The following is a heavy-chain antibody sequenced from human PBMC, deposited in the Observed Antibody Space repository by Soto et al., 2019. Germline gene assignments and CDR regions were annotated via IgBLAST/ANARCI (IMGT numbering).Heavy chain of an antibody. V-gene: IGHV5-51*01. CDR2: IYPGDSDT. J-gene: IGHJ3*02. CDR1: GYSFTSYW. CDR3: ARHRAPYYYDSSDAFDI. D-gene: IGHD3-22*01. Sequence: GESLKISCKGSGYSFTSYWIGWVRQMPGKGLEWMGIIYPGDSDTRYRPSFQGQVTISADKSISTAYLQWSSLKASDTAMYYCARHRAPYYYDSSDAFDIWGQGTMVTVSS.